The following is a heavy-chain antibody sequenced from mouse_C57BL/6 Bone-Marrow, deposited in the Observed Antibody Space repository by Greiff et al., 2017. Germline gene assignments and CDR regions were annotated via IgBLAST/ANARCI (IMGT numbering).Heavy chain of an antibody. CDR3: ARRKDYGNPWFAY. J-gene: IGHJ3*01. D-gene: IGHD2-1*01. CDR2: IYPRSGNT. Sequence: QVQLQQSGAELARPGASVKLSCKASGYTFTSYGISWVKQRTGQGLEGIGEIYPRSGNTYYNEKLKGKATLTADKSSSTAYMELRSLTSEDSAVYFCARRKDYGNPWFAYWGQGTLVTVSA. V-gene: IGHV1-81*01. CDR1: GYTFTSYG.